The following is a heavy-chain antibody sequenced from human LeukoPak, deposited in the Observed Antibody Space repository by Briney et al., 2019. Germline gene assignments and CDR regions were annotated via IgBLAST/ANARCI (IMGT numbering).Heavy chain of an antibody. J-gene: IGHJ5*02. CDR1: GGSISSSSYY. Sequence: SSETLSLTCTVSGGSISSSSYYWGWIRQPPGKGLEWIGSIYYSGSTYYNPSLKSRVTISVDTSKNQFSLKLSSVTAADTAVYYCARGTYAKDIVVVPAAMTWFDPWGQGTLVTVSS. CDR3: ARGTYAKDIVVVPAAMTWFDP. D-gene: IGHD2-2*01. CDR2: IYYSGST. V-gene: IGHV4-39*07.